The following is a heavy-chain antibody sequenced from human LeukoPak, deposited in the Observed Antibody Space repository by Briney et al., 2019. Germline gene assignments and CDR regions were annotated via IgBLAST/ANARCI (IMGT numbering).Heavy chain of an antibody. J-gene: IGHJ4*02. CDR2: ISSNGKTI. CDR1: GFAFSVRE. Sequence: PGGSLRLSCSASGFAFSVREMAWVRQAPGKGLEWVSYISSNGKTILHADSVKGRITISRDNAKKSLYLQLGGLRVEDSAFYSCVRASYTGFDLHFDQWGQGTLVTVSS. D-gene: IGHD5-12*01. CDR3: VRASYTGFDLHFDQ. V-gene: IGHV3-48*03.